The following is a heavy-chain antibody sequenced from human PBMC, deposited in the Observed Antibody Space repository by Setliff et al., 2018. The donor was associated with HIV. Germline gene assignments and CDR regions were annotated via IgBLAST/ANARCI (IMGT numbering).Heavy chain of an antibody. J-gene: IGHJ3*01. Sequence: PSETLSLTCAVYGGSFTGYFWSWIRQPAGKGLEWIGHIYTNGRTNYNPPLKSRVTISVDPSKNQFSLKLTSVTAADTAVYYCARAPPGIQNDAFDVWGQGTMVTVSS. CDR1: GGSFTGYF. V-gene: IGHV4-59*10. CDR3: ARAPPGIQNDAFDV. CDR2: IYTNGRT.